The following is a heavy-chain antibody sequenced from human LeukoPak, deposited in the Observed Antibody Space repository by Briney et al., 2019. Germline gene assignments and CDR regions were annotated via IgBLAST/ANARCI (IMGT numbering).Heavy chain of an antibody. CDR2: VSHDGTYE. CDR3: XXEVTTVTXKRAFDI. J-gene: IGHJ3*02. Sequence: PGRSLRLSCVASGFSISSYAMHWVRQAPGKGLEWVAVVSHDGTYEYYADSVKGRLTISRDISKNTLYLQMNSLRAEDTAAYYXXXEVTTVTXKRAFDIWGQGTMVTVSS. V-gene: IGHV3-30*04. D-gene: IGHD4-17*01. CDR1: GFSISSYA.